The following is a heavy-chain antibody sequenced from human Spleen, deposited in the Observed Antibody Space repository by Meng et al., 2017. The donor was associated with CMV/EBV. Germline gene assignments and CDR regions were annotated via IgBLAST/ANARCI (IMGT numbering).Heavy chain of an antibody. V-gene: IGHV1-18*01. CDR2: ITPYDGKT. Sequence: ASVKVSCKASGGTFSSYAISWVRQAPGQGLEWMGWITPYDGKTTYAQKLQGRVTMTTDTSTRTAYMELRSLTSDDTAVYYCARGGRDSGSYSLYYWGQGTLVTVSS. CDR1: GGTFSSYA. D-gene: IGHD1-26*01. J-gene: IGHJ4*02. CDR3: ARGGRDSGSYSLYY.